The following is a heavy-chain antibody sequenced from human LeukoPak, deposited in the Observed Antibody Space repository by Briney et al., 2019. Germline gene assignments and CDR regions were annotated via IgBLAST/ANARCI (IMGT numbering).Heavy chain of an antibody. D-gene: IGHD2-2*01. Sequence: ASVKVSCKASGYTFTRYYMHWVRQAPGQGLEWMGIINPSGGSTRYAQKFQGRVTMTRDTSTSTVYMELSSLRSEDTAVYYCARDSVVIPAAIYYGMDVWGQGTTVTVSS. J-gene: IGHJ6*02. CDR2: INPSGGST. CDR1: GYTFTRYY. V-gene: IGHV1-46*01. CDR3: ARDSVVIPAAIYYGMDV.